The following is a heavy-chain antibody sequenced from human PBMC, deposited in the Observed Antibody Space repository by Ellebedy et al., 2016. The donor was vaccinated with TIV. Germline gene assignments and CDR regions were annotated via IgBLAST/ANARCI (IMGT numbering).Heavy chain of an antibody. D-gene: IGHD2-21*02. CDR2: VFYSGSP. J-gene: IGHJ4*02. CDR3: ARTDPWQPIDD. Sequence: MPSETLSLTCSVSGGSVSSTRYYWAWIRQPPGKGLEWLGSVFYSGSPYYNPSFKSRVTLSADTSKNQFSLNLRTVTAADTAVYYCARTDPWQPIDDWGQGILVSVSS. V-gene: IGHV4-39*01. CDR1: GGSVSSTRYY.